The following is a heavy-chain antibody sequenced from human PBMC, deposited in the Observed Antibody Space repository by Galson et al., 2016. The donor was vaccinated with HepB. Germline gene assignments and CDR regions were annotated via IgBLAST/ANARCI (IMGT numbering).Heavy chain of an antibody. CDR3: ASGHRANSFILYY. J-gene: IGHJ4*02. CDR1: GFTSSSYW. D-gene: IGHD4-23*01. V-gene: IGHV3-74*01. Sequence: SLRLSCAASGFTSSSYWMNWFRQAPGKEMVWVSRINGDGSSTTYADSVKGRFTISRDNAKNTLYLQMSSLRAEDTAVYYCASGHRANSFILYYWGQGTLVTVSS. CDR2: INGDGSST.